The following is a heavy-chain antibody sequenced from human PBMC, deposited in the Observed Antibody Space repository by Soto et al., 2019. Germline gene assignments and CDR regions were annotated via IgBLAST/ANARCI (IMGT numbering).Heavy chain of an antibody. D-gene: IGHD1-1*01. CDR3: AKDKGVFNWATSYFDY. CDR2: TSYDGNNE. CDR1: GFTFSIYA. Sequence: AGSLRLSSAASGFTFSIYAMPWVRQAPGKGLEWVALTSYDGNNEYYTDSVKGRFTISRDNSKNTLFLQMNSPRPEDTAVYYCAKDKGVFNWATSYFDYWGQGALVTVSS. J-gene: IGHJ4*02. V-gene: IGHV3-30*18.